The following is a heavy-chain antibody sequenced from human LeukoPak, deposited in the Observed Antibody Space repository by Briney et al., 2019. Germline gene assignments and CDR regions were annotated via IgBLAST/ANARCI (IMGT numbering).Heavy chain of an antibody. CDR2: IPYSATT. J-gene: IGHJ4*02. CDR1: GGSIRVGTSY. CDR3: ARDRGHCNSPTCPIDS. Sequence: PSQTLSLTCTVSGGSIRVGTSYCTWIRQHPGKGLGWIGYIPYSATTPYNPSLKSRLTISVDTSKNQFSLKMRSVTAADTAVYYCARDRGHCNSPTCPIDSWGQGTLVTVSS. V-gene: IGHV4-31*03. D-gene: IGHD2-2*01.